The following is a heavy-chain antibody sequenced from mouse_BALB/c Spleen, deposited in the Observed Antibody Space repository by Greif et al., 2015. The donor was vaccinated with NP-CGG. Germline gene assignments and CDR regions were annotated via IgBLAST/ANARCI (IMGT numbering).Heavy chain of an antibody. CDR1: GFTFSSYT. V-gene: IGHV5-6-4*01. Sequence: EVQGVESGGGLVKPGGSLKLSCAASGFTFSSYTMSWVRQTPEKRLEWVATISSGGSYTYYPDSVKGRFTISRDNAKNTLYLQMSSLKSEDTAMYYCTRDLRGVYYGNTGFAYWGQGTLVTVSA. D-gene: IGHD2-1*01. J-gene: IGHJ3*01. CDR3: TRDLRGVYYGNTGFAY. CDR2: ISSGGSYT.